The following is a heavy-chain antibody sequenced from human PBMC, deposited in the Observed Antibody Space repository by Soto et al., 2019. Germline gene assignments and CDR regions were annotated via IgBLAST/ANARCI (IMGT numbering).Heavy chain of an antibody. J-gene: IGHJ6*03. V-gene: IGHV3-7*01. CDR1: GFTFSSYW. CDR3: ARDSRITIFGVVRGYYMDV. D-gene: IGHD3-3*01. Sequence: GGSLRLSCAASGFTFSSYWMSWVRQAPGKGLEWVANIKQDGSEKYYVDSVKGRFTISRDNAKNSLYLQMNSLRAEDTAVYYCARDSRITIFGVVRGYYMDVWGKGTTVTVSS. CDR2: IKQDGSEK.